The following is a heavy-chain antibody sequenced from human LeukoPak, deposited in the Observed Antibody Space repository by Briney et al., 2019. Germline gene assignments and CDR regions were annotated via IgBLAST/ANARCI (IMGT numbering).Heavy chain of an antibody. CDR3: ASWYYDFWSGYKNFDY. CDR2: IYYSGST. J-gene: IGHJ4*02. Sequence: SETLSLTCTVSGGSVSSGSYYWSWIRQPPGKGLEWIGYIYYSGSTNYNPSLKSRVTISVDTSKNQFSLKLSSVTAADTAVYYRASWYYDFWSGYKNFDYWGQGTLVTVSS. V-gene: IGHV4-61*01. D-gene: IGHD3-3*01. CDR1: GGSVSSGSYY.